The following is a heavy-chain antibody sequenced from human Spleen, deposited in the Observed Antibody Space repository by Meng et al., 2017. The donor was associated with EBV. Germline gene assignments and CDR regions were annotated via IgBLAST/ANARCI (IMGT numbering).Heavy chain of an antibody. CDR2: INTDTGNP. V-gene: IGHV7-4-1*02. D-gene: IGHD6-13*01. CDR1: GYILTTYA. CDR3: ARDLAAAELVEDY. Sequence: QVQLVQSGFEWKKPGALVKISCKAFGYILTTYAVNWVRQAPGQGLEWMGWINTDTGNPTYAQGFAGRFVFSFDTSVNTAYLQISSLKAEDTAVYYCARDLAAAELVEDYWGQGTLVTVSS. J-gene: IGHJ4*02.